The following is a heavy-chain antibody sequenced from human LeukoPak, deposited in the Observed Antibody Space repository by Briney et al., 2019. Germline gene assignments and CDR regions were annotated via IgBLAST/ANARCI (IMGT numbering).Heavy chain of an antibody. J-gene: IGHJ2*01. CDR2: IYYSGST. D-gene: IGHD6-13*01. CDR1: GGSISSSSYY. CDR3: ARIKGISEKQQLVRWYFDL. Sequence: SETLSLTCTVSGGSISSSSYYWGWIRQPPGKGLEWIGSIYYSGSTYYNPSLKSRVTISVDTSKNQFSLKLSSVTAADTAVYYCARIKGISEKQQLVRWYFDLWGQGTLVTVSS. V-gene: IGHV4-39*01.